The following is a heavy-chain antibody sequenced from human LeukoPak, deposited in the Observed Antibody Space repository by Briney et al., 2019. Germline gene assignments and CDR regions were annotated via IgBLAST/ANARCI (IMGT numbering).Heavy chain of an antibody. J-gene: IGHJ4*02. CDR3: ARRGASSGGLDY. Sequence: PSETLSLTCTVSGGSISSYYWSWVRQAPGKGLEWVSCISGSSSTIYYADSVKGRFTISRDNAKNSLYLQMNSLRAEDTAVYYCARRGASSGGLDYWGQGTLVTVSS. V-gene: IGHV3-48*01. CDR1: GGSISSYY. D-gene: IGHD6-19*01. CDR2: ISGSSSTI.